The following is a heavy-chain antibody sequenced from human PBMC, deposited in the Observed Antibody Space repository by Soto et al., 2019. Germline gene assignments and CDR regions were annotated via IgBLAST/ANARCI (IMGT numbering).Heavy chain of an antibody. D-gene: IGHD2-2*01. CDR1: GFTFSSYW. CDR3: ARPYCSSTSCYISYYYFYGMDV. J-gene: IGHJ6*02. CDR2: IKQDGSKK. V-gene: IGHV3-7*05. Sequence: PGGSLRLSCAASGFTFSSYWMSWVRQAPGKGLEWVANIKQDGSKKYYVNSVKGRFTISRDNAKNSLYLQMDSLRAEDTAVYYCARPYCSSTSCYISYYYFYGMDVWGRGTTVTVSS.